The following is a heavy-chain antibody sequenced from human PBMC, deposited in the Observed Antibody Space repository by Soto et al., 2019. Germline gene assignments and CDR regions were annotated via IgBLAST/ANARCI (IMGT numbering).Heavy chain of an antibody. CDR2: ISWNSGSI. J-gene: IGHJ4*02. CDR1: GFSFSTNA. V-gene: IGHV3-9*01. CDR3: AKDSYSSSAGYFDY. D-gene: IGHD6-6*01. Sequence: EVQLLESGGGLVQPGGSLRLSCAASGFSFSTNAMSWVRQAPAKGLEWVSGISWNSGSIGYADSVKGRFTISRDNAKNSLYLQMNSLRAEDTALYYCAKDSYSSSAGYFDYWGQGTLVTVSS.